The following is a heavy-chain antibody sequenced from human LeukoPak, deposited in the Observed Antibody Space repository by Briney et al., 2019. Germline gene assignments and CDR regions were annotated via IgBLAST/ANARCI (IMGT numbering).Heavy chain of an antibody. V-gene: IGHV4-39*01. D-gene: IGHD2-8*01. CDR1: GESITTGRYY. CDR2: IYYSGTT. J-gene: IGHJ5*02. Sequence: PSETLSLTCTVSGESITTGRYYWGWIRQPPGKGLEWIGSIYYSGTTYYNPSLKSRVTMSVDTSKNQFSLKLSSVTAADTAVYYCASRKLGYCADGVCQGWFDPWGQGTLVTVSS. CDR3: ASRKLGYCADGVCQGWFDP.